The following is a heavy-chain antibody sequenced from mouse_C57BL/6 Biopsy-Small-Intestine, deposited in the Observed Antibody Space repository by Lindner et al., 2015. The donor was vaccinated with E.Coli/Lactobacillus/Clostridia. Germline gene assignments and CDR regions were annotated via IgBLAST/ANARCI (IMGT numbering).Heavy chain of an antibody. CDR2: IYPRSGNT. CDR3: ASPAYYRNYVGATDY. Sequence: VQLQESGAELARPGASVKLSCKASGYTFTSYGISWVKERTGQGLEWIGEIYPRSGNTYYNEKFKGKATLTADKSSSTAYMQLSSLTSEDSAVYFCASPAYYRNYVGATDYWGQGTSVTVSS. J-gene: IGHJ4*01. V-gene: IGHV1-81*01. CDR1: GYTFTSYG. D-gene: IGHD2-5*01.